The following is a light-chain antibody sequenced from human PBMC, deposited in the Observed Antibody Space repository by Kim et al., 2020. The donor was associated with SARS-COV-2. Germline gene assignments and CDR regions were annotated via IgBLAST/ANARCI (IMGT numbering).Light chain of an antibody. CDR3: QQYFTAPLT. Sequence: LSPRERATLSCRASQSVTAIKFAWIQQKPCQAPRFLIYRASSRATGIPDRFSGSGSGTDFTLTISRLEPEDFAVYYCQQYFTAPLTVGGGTKLEI. V-gene: IGKV3-20*01. CDR1: QSVTAIK. J-gene: IGKJ4*01. CDR2: RAS.